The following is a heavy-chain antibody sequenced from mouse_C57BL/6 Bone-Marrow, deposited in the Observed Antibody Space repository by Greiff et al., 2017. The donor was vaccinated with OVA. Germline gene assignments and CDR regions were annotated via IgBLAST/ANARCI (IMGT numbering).Heavy chain of an antibody. D-gene: IGHD1-1*01. CDR2: IDPETGGT. CDR1: GYTFTDYE. CDR3: TREGLLRPAWFAY. J-gene: IGHJ3*01. Sequence: VKLQQSGAELVRPGASVTLSCKASGYTFTDYEMHWVKQTPVHGLEWIGAIDPETGGTAYNQKFKGKAILTADKSSSTAYMELRSLTSEDSAVYYCTREGLLRPAWFAYWGQGTLVTVSA. V-gene: IGHV1-15*01.